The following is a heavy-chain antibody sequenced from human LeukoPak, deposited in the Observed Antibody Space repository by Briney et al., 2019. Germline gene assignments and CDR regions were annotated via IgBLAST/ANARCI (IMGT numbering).Heavy chain of an antibody. CDR2: IYHSGST. CDR1: RGSISNSNYF. V-gene: IGHV4-39*07. CDR3: ARDRLLWFGESPIDY. D-gene: IGHD3-10*01. Sequence: SETLSLTCSVSRGSISNSNYFWGWIRQPPGKGLEWIGSIYHSGSTYYNPSLKSRVTISVDTSKNQFSLKLSSVTAADTAVYYCARDRLLWFGESPIDYWGQGTLVTVSS. J-gene: IGHJ4*02.